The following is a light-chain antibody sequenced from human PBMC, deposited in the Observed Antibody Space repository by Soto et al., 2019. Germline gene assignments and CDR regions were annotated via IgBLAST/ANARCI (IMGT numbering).Light chain of an antibody. J-gene: IGLJ2*01. CDR1: SSNIGTNY. CDR3: AAWDDSLSVL. CDR2: RNN. Sequence: QLVLTQPPSASGTPGQRVTISCSGSSSNIGTNYVYWYQHLPGTAPKLLIYRNNQRPSGVPDRFSGSKSGTSASLAISGLRSEDEADYYCAAWDDSLSVLFGGGTKVTVL. V-gene: IGLV1-47*01.